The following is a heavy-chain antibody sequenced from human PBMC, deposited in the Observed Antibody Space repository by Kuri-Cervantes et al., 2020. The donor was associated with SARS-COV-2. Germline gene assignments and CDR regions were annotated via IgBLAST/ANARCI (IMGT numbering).Heavy chain of an antibody. D-gene: IGHD4-11*01. J-gene: IGHJ3*02. CDR3: ARDHSQGRADI. Sequence: GGSLRPSCAASGFTFSSYSMNWVRQAPGKGLEWVSSIGSRSSSTYYSDSVRGRFTISRDNAKNSLYLQMNSRRAEDTAVYYCARDHSQGRADIWGQGTMVTVSS. CDR2: IGSRSSST. V-gene: IGHV3-21*01. CDR1: GFTFSSYS.